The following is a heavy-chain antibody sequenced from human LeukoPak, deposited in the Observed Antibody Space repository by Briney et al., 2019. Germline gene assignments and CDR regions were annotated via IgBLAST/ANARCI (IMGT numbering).Heavy chain of an antibody. V-gene: IGHV3-21*01. CDR1: GFTFSDYA. CDR2: IGSDNHM. CDR3: ARESAEAFDY. J-gene: IGHJ4*02. Sequence: EGSLRLSCAASGFTFSDYALNWVRQAPGKGLEWVSSIGSDNHMFYSDSVRGRFTISRDNAKRSLYLQMTSLRADDSAVYYCARESAEAFDYWGQGVLVTVSS.